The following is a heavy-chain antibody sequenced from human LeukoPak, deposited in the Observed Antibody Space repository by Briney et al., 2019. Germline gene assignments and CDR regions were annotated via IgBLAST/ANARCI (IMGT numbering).Heavy chain of an antibody. D-gene: IGHD3-10*01. J-gene: IGHJ4*02. Sequence: SETLSLTCTVSGDSISNYYWSWIRQPPGKGLEWIGYIYYSGITNYNPSLKSRVTISVDTSKNQFSLKLTSVTAADTAVYYCAREVPGYYGSGTYHIVGTYFDYWGQGTLVTVSS. V-gene: IGHV4-59*01. CDR3: AREVPGYYGSGTYHIVGTYFDY. CDR2: IYYSGIT. CDR1: GDSISNYY.